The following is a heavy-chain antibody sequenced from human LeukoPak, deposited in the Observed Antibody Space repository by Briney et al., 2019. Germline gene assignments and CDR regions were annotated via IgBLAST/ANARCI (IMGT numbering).Heavy chain of an antibody. V-gene: IGHV4-59*08. CDR3: ARLAHLPGQLLWFGIDY. Sequence: PSETLSLTCSVSGGSISSYYWSWIRQPPGKGLEWIGYIYYSGSTNYNPSLKSRVTISVDTSKNQFSLKLSSVTAADTAVYYCARLAHLPGQLLWFGIDYWGQGTLVTVSS. CDR1: GGSISSYY. CDR2: IYYSGST. J-gene: IGHJ4*02. D-gene: IGHD3-10*01.